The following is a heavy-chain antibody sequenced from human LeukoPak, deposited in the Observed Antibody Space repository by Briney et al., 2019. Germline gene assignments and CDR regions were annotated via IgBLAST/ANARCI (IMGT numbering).Heavy chain of an antibody. CDR1: RFTFSSYG. J-gene: IGHJ4*02. D-gene: IGHD5-18*01. V-gene: IGHV3-30*02. CDR3: ATGPARGYSYAYFDY. Sequence: PGGSLRLSCAASRFTFSSYGMHWVRQAPGKGPEWVAFIHYDGSNKYYADSVKGRFTISRDNSKNTLYLQMSGLRPEDTAVYFRATGPARGYSYAYFDYWGRGTMVTVSS. CDR2: IHYDGSNK.